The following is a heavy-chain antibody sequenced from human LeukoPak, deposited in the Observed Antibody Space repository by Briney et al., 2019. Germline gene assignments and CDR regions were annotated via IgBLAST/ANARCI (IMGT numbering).Heavy chain of an antibody. Sequence: GGSLRLSCAASGFTFSSYAMHWVRQAPGKGLERVALISFDGSDKYYADSVKGRCTISRDNSKNTLFLQMNSLRSEDTALYYCANGPHYNILTGFYKVRSHLDYWGQGTLVTVSS. CDR3: ANGPHYNILTGFYKVRSHLDY. D-gene: IGHD3-9*01. V-gene: IGHV3-30*04. CDR2: ISFDGSDK. CDR1: GFTFSSYA. J-gene: IGHJ4*02.